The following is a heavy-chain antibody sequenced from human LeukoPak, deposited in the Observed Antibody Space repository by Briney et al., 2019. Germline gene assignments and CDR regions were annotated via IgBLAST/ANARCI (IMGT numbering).Heavy chain of an antibody. Sequence: PGGPLRLSCAASGFTFSSYWMSWARQAPGKGLEWVANIKPDGSEKYYANAVKGRVSISRDNAKNSLYLQMNSLRAEDTAVYYCARGREIVVVPAAIHYFDYWGQGTLVTVSS. CDR2: IKPDGSEK. D-gene: IGHD2-2*02. V-gene: IGHV3-7*01. CDR3: ARGREIVVVPAAIHYFDY. J-gene: IGHJ4*02. CDR1: GFTFSSYW.